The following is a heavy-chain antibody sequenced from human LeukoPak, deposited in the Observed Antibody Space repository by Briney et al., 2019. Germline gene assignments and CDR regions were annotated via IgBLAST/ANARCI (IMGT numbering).Heavy chain of an antibody. CDR3: ARGLRQAFDI. CDR1: GGSISSGSYY. D-gene: IGHD3-16*01. CDR2: IYTSGST. Sequence: SETLSLTCTVSGGSISSGSYYWSRIRQPAGKGLEWIGRIYTSGSTNYNPSLKSRVTISVDTSKNQFSLKLSSVTAADTAVYYCARGLRQAFDIWGQGTMVTVSS. V-gene: IGHV4-61*02. J-gene: IGHJ3*02.